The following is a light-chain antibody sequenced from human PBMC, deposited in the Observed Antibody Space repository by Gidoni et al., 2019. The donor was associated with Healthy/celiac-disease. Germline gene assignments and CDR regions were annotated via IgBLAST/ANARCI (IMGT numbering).Light chain of an antibody. CDR1: QGISSY. V-gene: IGKV1-8*01. Sequence: AIRMTQSPSSLSASTGDRVTITCRASQGISSYLAWYQQKPGKAPKLLIYAASTLQSGVPSRFSGSGSGTDFTLTISCLQSEDFATYYCQQYYSYPRTFXGXTKVEIK. CDR2: AAS. CDR3: QQYYSYPRT. J-gene: IGKJ4*01.